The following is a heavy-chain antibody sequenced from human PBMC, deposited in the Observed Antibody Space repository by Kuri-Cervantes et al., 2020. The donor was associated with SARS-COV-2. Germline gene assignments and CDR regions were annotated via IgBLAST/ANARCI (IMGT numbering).Heavy chain of an antibody. D-gene: IGHD3-3*01. V-gene: IGHV3-23*05. Sequence: GGFLRLSCAASGFSFSNYAMSWVRQAPGRGLEWVAVVYSSDARTYYADSAKGRFSISRDNSKNTVYLQMNSLRVEDTAVYYCAKVGLAQNDFWSGYYTGWGQGTLVTVSS. CDR3: AKVGLAQNDFWSGYYTG. J-gene: IGHJ4*02. CDR1: GFSFSNYA. CDR2: VYSSDART.